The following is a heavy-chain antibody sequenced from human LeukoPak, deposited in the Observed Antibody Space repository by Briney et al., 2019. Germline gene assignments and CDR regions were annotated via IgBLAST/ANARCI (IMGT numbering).Heavy chain of an antibody. J-gene: IGHJ6*03. CDR1: GGSISSSYY. Sequence: SETLSLTCAVSGGSISSSYYWGWIRQPPGKGLEWIGSIYYSGSTYYNPSLKSRVTISVDTSKNQFSLKLSSVTAANTAVYYCARDSRYMDVWGKGTTVTVSS. CDR3: ARDSRYMDV. CDR2: IYYSGST. D-gene: IGHD6-13*01. V-gene: IGHV4-39*02.